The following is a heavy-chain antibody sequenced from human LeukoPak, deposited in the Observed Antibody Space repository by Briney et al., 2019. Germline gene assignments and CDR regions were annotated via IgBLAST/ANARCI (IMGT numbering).Heavy chain of an antibody. J-gene: IGHJ4*02. V-gene: IGHV3-53*01. Sequence: GGSLRLSCAASGFTVSSNYMIWVRQAPGKGLEWVSVIYRDGDTDYADSVRGRFTISRDNSKNTLYLQMNSLRAEDTAVYYCARGRPGYGDYDYWGQGTLVTVSS. CDR2: IYRDGDT. CDR1: GFTVSSNY. D-gene: IGHD4-17*01. CDR3: ARGRPGYGDYDY.